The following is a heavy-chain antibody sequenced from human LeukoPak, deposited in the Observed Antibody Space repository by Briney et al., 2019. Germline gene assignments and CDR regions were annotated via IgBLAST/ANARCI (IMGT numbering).Heavy chain of an antibody. D-gene: IGHD2-21*01. CDR2: ISWNSGSI. J-gene: IGHJ4*02. CDR1: GFTFDDYA. CDR3: VRERNCGGNCYSLDY. Sequence: PRGSLRLSCAASGFTFDDYAMHWVRQAPGKGLEWVSSISWNSGSIGYADSVKGRFTISRDNAKNSLYLQMNSLRAEDMALYFCVRERNCGGNCYSLDYWGQGTLVTVSS. V-gene: IGHV3-9*03.